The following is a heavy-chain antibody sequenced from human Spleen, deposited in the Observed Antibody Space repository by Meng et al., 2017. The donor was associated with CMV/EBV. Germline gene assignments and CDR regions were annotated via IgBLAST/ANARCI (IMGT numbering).Heavy chain of an antibody. Sequence: ASGSSFIDYYIHWVRQAPGQGLEWMGWIDPNSGDINLAQKFQGRVTMTSDMSINTSYMELSRLQSDDTAVYYCARGGPARGELPLYGGRGTLVTVSS. CDR3: ARGGPARGELPLY. CDR1: GSSFIDYY. CDR2: IDPNSGDI. J-gene: IGHJ4*02. V-gene: IGHV1-2*02. D-gene: IGHD3-16*01.